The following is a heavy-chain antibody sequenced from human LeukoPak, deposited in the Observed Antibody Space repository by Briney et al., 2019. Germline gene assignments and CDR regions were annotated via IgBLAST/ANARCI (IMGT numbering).Heavy chain of an antibody. D-gene: IGHD3-10*01. J-gene: IGHJ4*02. CDR3: AREGTVTYYYGSGSALNDY. CDR1: GYTFTSYG. Sequence: ASVKVSCKASGYTFTSYGISWVRQAPGQGLEWMGWISAYNGNTNYAQKLQGRVTMTTDTSTSTAYMELRSLRSDDTAVYYCAREGTVTYYYGSGSALNDYWGQGTLVTVSS. CDR2: ISAYNGNT. V-gene: IGHV1-18*01.